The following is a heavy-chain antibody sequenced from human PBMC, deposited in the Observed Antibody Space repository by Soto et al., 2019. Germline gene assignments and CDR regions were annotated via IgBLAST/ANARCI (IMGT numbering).Heavy chain of an antibody. J-gene: IGHJ4*02. D-gene: IGHD2-2*01. CDR2: IYYSGST. V-gene: IGHV4-39*01. CDR1: GGSISSSSYY. CDR3: ARHPLLVPAAEPFAY. Sequence: SETLSLTCTVSGGSISSSSYYWGWIRQPPGRGLEWIGSIYYSGSTYYNPSLKSRVTISVDTSKNQFSLKLSSVTAADTAVHYCARHPLLVPAAEPFAYWGQGTLVTVSS.